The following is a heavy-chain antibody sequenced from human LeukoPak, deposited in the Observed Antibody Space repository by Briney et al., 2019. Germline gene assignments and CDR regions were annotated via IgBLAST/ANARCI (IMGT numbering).Heavy chain of an antibody. V-gene: IGHV4-59*01. J-gene: IGHJ3*02. CDR1: GGSISSYY. CDR2: IYYSGST. D-gene: IGHD1-1*01. Sequence: SETLSLTCTVSGGSISSYYWSWIRQPPGKGLEWIGYIYYSGSTNYNPSLKSRVTMSVDTSKIQFSLKLSSVTAADTAVYYCARRVARTGIYAFDIWGQGTMVTVSS. CDR3: ARRVARTGIYAFDI.